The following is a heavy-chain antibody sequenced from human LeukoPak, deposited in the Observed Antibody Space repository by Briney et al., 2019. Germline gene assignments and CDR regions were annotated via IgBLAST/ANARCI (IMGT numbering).Heavy chain of an antibody. V-gene: IGHV4-39*07. CDR3: ARRRIYCTNGVCYRGGNYFDY. CDR1: GGSISSSSYY. D-gene: IGHD2-8*01. Sequence: SETLSLTCTVSGGSISSSSYYWGWIRQPPGKGLEWIGSIYYSGSTYYNPSLKSRVTISVDTSKNQFSLKLSTVTAADTAVYYCARRRIYCTNGVCYRGGNYFDYWGQGTLVTVSS. CDR2: IYYSGST. J-gene: IGHJ4*02.